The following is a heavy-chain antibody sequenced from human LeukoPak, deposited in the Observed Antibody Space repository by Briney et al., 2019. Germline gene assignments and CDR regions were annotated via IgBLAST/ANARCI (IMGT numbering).Heavy chain of an antibody. CDR3: ASLRGYIDGYYLDY. CDR1: GGSISSYY. V-gene: IGHV4-59*01. J-gene: IGHJ4*02. Sequence: PSETLSLTCTVSGGSISSYYWSWIRQPPGKGLEWIGYIYYSGSTNYNPSLKSRVTISVDTSKNQFSLKLSSVTAADTAVYYCASLRGYIDGYYLDYWGQGTLVTVSS. D-gene: IGHD5-18*01. CDR2: IYYSGST.